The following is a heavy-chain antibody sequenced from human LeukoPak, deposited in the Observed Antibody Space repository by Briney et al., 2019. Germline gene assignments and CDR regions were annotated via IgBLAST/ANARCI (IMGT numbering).Heavy chain of an antibody. D-gene: IGHD3-22*01. J-gene: IGHJ4*02. CDR3: ATRYYYDSSGYYGSLDY. CDR2: ISGSGGST. V-gene: IGHV3-23*01. CDR1: GFTFSSYA. Sequence: AGGSLRLSCAASGFTFSSYAMSWVRQAPGKGLEWVSAISGSGGSTYYADSVKGRFTISRDNSKSTLYLQMNSLRAEDTAVYYCATRYYYDSSGYYGSLDYWGQGTLVTVSS.